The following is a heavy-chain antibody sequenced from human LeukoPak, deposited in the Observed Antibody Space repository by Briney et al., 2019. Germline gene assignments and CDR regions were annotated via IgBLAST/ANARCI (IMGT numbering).Heavy chain of an antibody. Sequence: GGSLRLSCAASGFTCNTYSRNLARQAPGKGLEWVSTISDSGGGTYYADSVKGRFTISRDNSKNTLYLQMNSLRADDTAVYYCDGADFWGQGTLVTVSS. J-gene: IGHJ4*02. CDR2: ISDSGGGT. V-gene: IGHV3-23*01. CDR3: DGADF. CDR1: GFTCNTYS.